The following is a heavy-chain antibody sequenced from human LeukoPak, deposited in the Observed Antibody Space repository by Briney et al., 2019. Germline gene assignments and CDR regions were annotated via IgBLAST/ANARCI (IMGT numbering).Heavy chain of an antibody. D-gene: IGHD6-13*01. CDR3: SGRDSSRSPRAY. CDR1: GLTFTDFW. Sequence: PGGSLRLSCAASGLTFTDFWMNWVRLAPGRGLEWLANINPDGNEKYYVDSVKGRFAMSRDNAKNEVYLGMNSLRAEDTGVYYCSGRDSSRSPRAYWGQGTLVSVSS. CDR2: INPDGNEK. V-gene: IGHV3-7*01. J-gene: IGHJ4*02.